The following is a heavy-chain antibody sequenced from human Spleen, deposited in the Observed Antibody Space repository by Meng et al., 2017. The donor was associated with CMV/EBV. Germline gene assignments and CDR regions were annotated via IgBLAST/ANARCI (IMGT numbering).Heavy chain of an antibody. Sequence: SETLSLTCAVYGGSFSGYYWSWNRQAPGKGLEWIGEINHRWNTNYNPYLKGRVTISVDTSKNQFSLILNSVTAADTALYYCAGDSGWQPGGYWGQGNLVTVSS. CDR3: AGDSGWQPGGY. V-gene: IGHV4-34*01. D-gene: IGHD3-10*01. J-gene: IGHJ4*02. CDR1: GGSFSGYY. CDR2: INHRWNT.